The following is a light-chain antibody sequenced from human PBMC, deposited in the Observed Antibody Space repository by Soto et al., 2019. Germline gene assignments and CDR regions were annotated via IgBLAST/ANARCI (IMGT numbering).Light chain of an antibody. J-gene: IGLJ3*02. CDR3: RLYTSSSTSWV. CDR2: EVS. Sequence: QSALTQPPSVSGSPGQSVTISCTGTSSDVGSYNRVSWYQQPPGTATKLMIYEVSNRPSGVHDRFSGSKSGNTASLTISGLQDEDKADYYCRLYTSSSTSWVFGGGTKLTVL. V-gene: IGLV2-18*01. CDR1: SSDVGSYNR.